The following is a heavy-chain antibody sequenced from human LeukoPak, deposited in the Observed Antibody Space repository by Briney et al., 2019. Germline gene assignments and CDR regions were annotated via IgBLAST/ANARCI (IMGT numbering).Heavy chain of an antibody. J-gene: IGHJ4*02. V-gene: IGHV3-23*01. CDR1: GFTFSSYG. D-gene: IGHD3-3*01. CDR2: ISGSGGST. CDR3: AKDRIRNYDFWSGYYYYFDY. Sequence: GGTLRLSCAASGFTFSSYGLNWVRQAPGKGLEWVSVISGSGGSTYYADPVKGRFTISRDNSKNTLYLQMNSLRAEDTAVYYCAKDRIRNYDFWSGYYYYFDYWGQGTLVTVSS.